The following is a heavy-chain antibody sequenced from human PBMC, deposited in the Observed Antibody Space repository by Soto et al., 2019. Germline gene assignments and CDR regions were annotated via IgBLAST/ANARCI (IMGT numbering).Heavy chain of an antibody. D-gene: IGHD3-3*01. CDR2: IYYSGST. CDR1: GGSISSGGYY. V-gene: IGHV4-31*03. J-gene: IGHJ4*02. Sequence: QVQLQESGPGLVKPSQTLSLTCTVSGGSISSGGYYWSWIRQHPGKGLEWIGYIYYSGSTYYNPSLKRRVTISVDTSKNQFSLKLSSVTAADTAVYYCARVPTRDYDFWSGYFVGYFDYWGQGTLVTVSS. CDR3: ARVPTRDYDFWSGYFVGYFDY.